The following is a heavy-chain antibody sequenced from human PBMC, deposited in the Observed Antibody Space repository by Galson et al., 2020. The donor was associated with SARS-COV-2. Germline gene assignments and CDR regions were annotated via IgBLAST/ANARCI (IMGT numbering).Heavy chain of an antibody. Sequence: ASVTVSCKASGYTFTGYYMHWVRQAPGQGLEWMGWINPNSGGTNYAQKFQGRVTMTRDTSISTAYMELSRLRSDDTAVYYCARDYYDSSGYYVNYWGQGTLVTVSS. CDR2: INPNSGGT. D-gene: IGHD3-22*01. V-gene: IGHV1-2*02. CDR3: ARDYYDSSGYYVNY. CDR1: GYTFTGYY. J-gene: IGHJ4*02.